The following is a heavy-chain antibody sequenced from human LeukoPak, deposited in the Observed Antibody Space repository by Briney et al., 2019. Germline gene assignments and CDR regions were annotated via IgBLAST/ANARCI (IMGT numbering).Heavy chain of an antibody. J-gene: IGHJ4*02. Sequence: ASVKVSCKASGYTFTSYGLSWVRQAPGLGLEWMGWISAYNGNTNYAQKFQGRVTMTTDTSTSTAYMELRSLRSDDTAVYYCARQVDTTMALPDYWGQGTLVTVSS. CDR2: ISAYNGNT. CDR3: ARQVDTTMALPDY. V-gene: IGHV1-18*01. CDR1: GYTFTSYG. D-gene: IGHD5-18*01.